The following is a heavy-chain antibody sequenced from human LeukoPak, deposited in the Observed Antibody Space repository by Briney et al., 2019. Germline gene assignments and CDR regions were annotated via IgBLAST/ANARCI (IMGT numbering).Heavy chain of an antibody. CDR1: GFTFRSSG. CDR2: ISYDGGED. CDR3: TNFDH. J-gene: IGHJ4*02. Sequence: GGSLRLSCTASGFTFRSSGMHWVRQAPGKGLEWVALISYDGGEDYYADPVKGRFSISRDNFRNTLYLQMSSLRAEDTAVYYCTNFDHWGQGTLVTVSS. V-gene: IGHV3-30*02.